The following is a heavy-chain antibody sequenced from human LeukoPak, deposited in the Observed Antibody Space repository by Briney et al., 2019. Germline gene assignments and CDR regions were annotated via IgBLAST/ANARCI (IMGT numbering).Heavy chain of an antibody. CDR1: GFTFSSYA. Sequence: GGSLRLSCAASGFTFSSYAMSWVRQAPGKGLEWVSAISGSGGSTYYADSVKGRFTISRDNSKNTLYLQMNSLRAEDTAVYYCAKSRILGELSLPSLIDYWGQGTLVTVSS. CDR2: ISGSGGST. J-gene: IGHJ4*02. D-gene: IGHD3-16*02. CDR3: AKSRILGELSLPSLIDY. V-gene: IGHV3-23*01.